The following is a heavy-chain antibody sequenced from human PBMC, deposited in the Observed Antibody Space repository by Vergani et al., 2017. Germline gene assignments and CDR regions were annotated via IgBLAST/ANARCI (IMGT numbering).Heavy chain of an antibody. J-gene: IGHJ1*01. CDR2: ISSSSSYI. V-gene: IGHV3-21*04. CDR1: GFTFSSYS. CDR3: ARPPPYSGSKGSEYFQH. Sequence: EVQLVESGGGLVKPGGSLRLSCAASGFTFSSYSMNWVRQAPGKGLEWVSSISSSSSYIYYADSVKGRFTISRDNAKNSLYLQMNSLRAEDTAVYYCARPPPYSGSKGSEYFQHWGQGTLVTVSS. D-gene: IGHD1-26*01.